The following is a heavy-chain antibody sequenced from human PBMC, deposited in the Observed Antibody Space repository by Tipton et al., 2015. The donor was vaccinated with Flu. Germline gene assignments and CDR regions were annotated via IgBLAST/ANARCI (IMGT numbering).Heavy chain of an antibody. V-gene: IGHV3-30*18. J-gene: IGHJ4*02. CDR2: IPSDGSNK. CDR1: GFTFRSYG. CDR3: AKDGGLRFLEWLDF. D-gene: IGHD3-3*01. Sequence: QLVQSGGGVVQPGRSLRLSCAASGFTFRSYGMHWVRQAPGKGLEWAAVIPSDGSNKYYVDSVEGRFTISRDNSKNTLYLQMNSLRPEDTALYYCAKDGGLRFLEWLDFRGQGTLVTVSS.